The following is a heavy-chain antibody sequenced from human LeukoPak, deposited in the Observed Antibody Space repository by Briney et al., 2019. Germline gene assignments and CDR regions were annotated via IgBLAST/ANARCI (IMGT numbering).Heavy chain of an antibody. V-gene: IGHV3-21*01. CDR1: GFTFSSYG. CDR2: ISGTSAYI. D-gene: IGHD7-27*01. Sequence: GGSLRLSCAASGFTFSSYGMNWVRQAPGKGLEWVSSISGTSAYIYYADSVRGRFTISRDNAKNSLYLQMNSLRAEVTAVYFCARKLTGSFDIWGQGTMVTVSS. J-gene: IGHJ3*02. CDR3: ARKLTGSFDI.